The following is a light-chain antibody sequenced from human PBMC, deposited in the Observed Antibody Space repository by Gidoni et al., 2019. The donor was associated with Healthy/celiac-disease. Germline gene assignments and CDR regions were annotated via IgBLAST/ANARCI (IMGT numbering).Light chain of an antibody. Sequence: DIQMTQSTSSLSASVGDRVTITCRASQGIRNELGWYQQKPGKAPKRLIYAASSLQSGVPSRFSGSGSGTEFTLTISSLEPEDFANYYCLQHNSYPLTFGGGTKVEIK. CDR2: AAS. CDR3: LQHNSYPLT. CDR1: QGIRNE. V-gene: IGKV1-17*01. J-gene: IGKJ4*01.